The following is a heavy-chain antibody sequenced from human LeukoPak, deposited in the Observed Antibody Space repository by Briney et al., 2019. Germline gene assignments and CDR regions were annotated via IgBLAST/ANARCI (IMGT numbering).Heavy chain of an antibody. D-gene: IGHD3-22*01. J-gene: IGHJ4*02. V-gene: IGHV3-23*01. CDR2: ISGSGGST. CDR3: AKGAYYYDSSGYIDY. Sequence: TGGSLRLSCAASGFTFSSYAMSWVRQAPGKGLEWVSAISGSGGSTYYADSVKGRSTISRDNSKNTLYLQMNSLRAEDTAVYYCAKGAYYYDSSGYIDYWGQGTLVTVSS. CDR1: GFTFSSYA.